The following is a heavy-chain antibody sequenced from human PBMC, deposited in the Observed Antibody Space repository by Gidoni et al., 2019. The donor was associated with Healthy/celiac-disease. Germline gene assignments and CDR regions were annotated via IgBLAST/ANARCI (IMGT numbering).Heavy chain of an antibody. CDR2: ISGSGGST. CDR3: AKFSLGMATIKDYFDY. J-gene: IGHJ4*02. V-gene: IGHV3-23*01. CDR1: GFTFSSYA. Sequence: ELQLLESGGGLVQPGGSLRLPCAASGFTFSSYAMSWVRQAPGKGLEWVSAISGSGGSTYYADSVKSRFTISRDNSKNTLYLQMNSLRAEDTAVYYCAKFSLGMATIKDYFDYWGQGTLVTVSS. D-gene: IGHD5-12*01.